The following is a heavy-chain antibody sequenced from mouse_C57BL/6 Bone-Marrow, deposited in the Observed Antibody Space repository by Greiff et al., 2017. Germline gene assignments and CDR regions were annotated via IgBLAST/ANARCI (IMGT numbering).Heavy chain of an antibody. CDR2: ISDGGSYT. D-gene: IGHD2-10*01. CDR1: GFTFSSYA. J-gene: IGHJ3*01. V-gene: IGHV5-4*03. Sequence: EVKLVESGGGLVKPGGSLKLSCAASGFTFSSYAMSWVRQTPEKRLEWVATISDGGSYTYYPDNVKGRFTISRDNAKNNLYLQMSHLKSEDTAMYYCARRGAYYSWFAYWGQGTLVTVSA. CDR3: ARRGAYYSWFAY.